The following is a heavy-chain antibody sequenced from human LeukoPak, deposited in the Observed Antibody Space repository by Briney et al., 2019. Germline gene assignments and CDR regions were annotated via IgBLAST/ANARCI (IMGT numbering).Heavy chain of an antibody. D-gene: IGHD3-22*01. CDR1: GGTFSSYA. Sequence: ASVKVSCKASGGTFSSYAISWVRQAPGQGLEWMGIINPSGGSTSYAQKFQGRVTMTRDTSTSTAYMELSSLRSEDTAVYYCARQYYHDSSAYYFAPDYWGQGTLVTVSS. V-gene: IGHV1-46*01. J-gene: IGHJ4*02. CDR2: INPSGGST. CDR3: ARQYYHDSSAYYFAPDY.